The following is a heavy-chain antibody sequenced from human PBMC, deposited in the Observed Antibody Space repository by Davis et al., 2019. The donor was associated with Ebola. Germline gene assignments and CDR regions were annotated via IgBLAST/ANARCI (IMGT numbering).Heavy chain of an antibody. J-gene: IGHJ3*01. V-gene: IGHV5-51*01. CDR1: GYRFTSYW. CDR2: IYPDDSDT. CDR3: ALPPYRSSWNDGFDF. Sequence: PGGSLRLSCKASGYRFTSYWIGWVRQVPGRGLQWLGIIYPDDSDTTYSPSFQGQISISADRSITTAYLKWDSLKASDTAMYYCALPPYRSSWNDGFDFWGQGTMVTVSS. D-gene: IGHD6-13*01.